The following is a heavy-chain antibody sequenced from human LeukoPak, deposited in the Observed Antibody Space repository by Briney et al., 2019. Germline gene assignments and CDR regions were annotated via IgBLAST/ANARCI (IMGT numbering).Heavy chain of an antibody. CDR1: GGSLSSHY. CDR2: IFHTGST. D-gene: IGHD4-17*01. CDR3: ARRMGGEYGNWFDT. J-gene: IGHJ5*02. V-gene: IGHV4-59*08. Sequence: SETLSLTCAVSGGSLSSHYWNWVRQPPGKGLEWIANIFHTGSTNYNPSLKSRVTISIDTSKNQFSLNRRSVTAADTAVYYCARRMGGEYGNWFDTWGQGTLVTVSS.